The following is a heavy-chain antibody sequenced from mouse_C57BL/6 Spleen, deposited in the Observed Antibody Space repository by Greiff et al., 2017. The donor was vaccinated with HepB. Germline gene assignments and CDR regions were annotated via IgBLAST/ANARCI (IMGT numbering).Heavy chain of an antibody. CDR1: GYTFTDYN. CDR2: INPNNGGT. V-gene: IGHV1-22*01. Sequence: VQLQQSGPELVKPGASVKMSCKASGYTFTDYNMHWVKQSHGKSLEWIGYINPNNGGTSYNQKFKGKATLTVNKSSSTAYMELRSLTSEDSAVYYCARGIYYDYDRDAMDYWGQGTSVTVSS. J-gene: IGHJ4*01. CDR3: ARGIYYDYDRDAMDY. D-gene: IGHD2-4*01.